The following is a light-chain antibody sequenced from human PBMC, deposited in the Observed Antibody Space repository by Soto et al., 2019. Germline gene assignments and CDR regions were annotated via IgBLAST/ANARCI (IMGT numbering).Light chain of an antibody. CDR1: SSDVGGYDY. V-gene: IGLV2-11*01. CDR3: CSYAGSYTVI. J-gene: IGLJ2*01. Sequence: QSVLTQPRSVSGSPGQSVTISCAGTSSDVGGYDYVSWYQQHPDKVPKILIFDVNQRPSGVPTRFSGSKSGNTASLTISGLQADDEAHYYCCSYAGSYTVIFGGGTKLTVL. CDR2: DVN.